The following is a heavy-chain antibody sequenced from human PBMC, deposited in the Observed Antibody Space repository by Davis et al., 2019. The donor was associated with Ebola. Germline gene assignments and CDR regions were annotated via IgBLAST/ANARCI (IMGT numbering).Heavy chain of an antibody. Sequence: PGGSLRLSCAASGFTFSSYSMNWVRQAPGKGLEWVSSISSSSSYIYYADSVKGRFTISRDNAKNSLYLQMNSLRAEDTAVYYCARRYSSSVWYFDLWGRGTLVTVSS. J-gene: IGHJ2*01. V-gene: IGHV3-21*01. CDR1: GFTFSSYS. D-gene: IGHD6-6*01. CDR3: ARRYSSSVWYFDL. CDR2: ISSSSSYI.